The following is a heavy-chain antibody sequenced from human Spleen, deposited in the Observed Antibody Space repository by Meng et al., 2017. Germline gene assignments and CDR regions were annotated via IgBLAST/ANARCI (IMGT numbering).Heavy chain of an antibody. Sequence: GESLKISCTASDFTFSGSDVHWVRQASGKGLEWVVRIRSKSDTYATAYAASVKGRFTISRDDSKNTAYLQMNSLRAEDTAVYYCARDGAAAGLRWGQGTLVTVSS. CDR1: DFTFSGSD. J-gene: IGHJ4*02. CDR3: ARDGAAAGLR. D-gene: IGHD6-13*01. CDR2: IRSKSDTYAT. V-gene: IGHV3-73*01.